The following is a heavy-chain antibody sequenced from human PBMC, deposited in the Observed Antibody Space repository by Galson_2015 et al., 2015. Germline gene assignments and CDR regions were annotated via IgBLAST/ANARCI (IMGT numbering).Heavy chain of an antibody. CDR3: ARLRADSSGYGGGCDY. D-gene: IGHD3-22*01. V-gene: IGHV5-51*03. J-gene: IGHJ4*02. Sequence: SGAEVKKPGESLKISCKGSGYSFTSYWIGWVRQMPGKGLEWMGIIYPGDSDTRYSPSFQGQVTISADKSISTAYLQWSSLKASDTATYYCARLRADSSGYGGGCDYWGQGTLVTVSS. CDR2: IYPGDSDT. CDR1: GYSFTSYW.